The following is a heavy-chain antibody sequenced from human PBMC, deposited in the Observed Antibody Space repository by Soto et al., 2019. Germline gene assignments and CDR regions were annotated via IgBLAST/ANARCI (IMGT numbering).Heavy chain of an antibody. CDR1: GGIFHGYG. CDR3: ARDGIGGTVFRGCLDY. J-gene: IGHJ4*02. Sequence: QEQLVESGGGVVQPGTSLRLSCAVPGGIFHGYGMHWVRQAPGKGLEWVAIIRFDGSNEEYADSVKGRFTISRDNSKNTLYLQMNTLGAEDTAVYYCARDGIGGTVFRGCLDYWGRGTVVTVSS. V-gene: IGHV3-33*01. D-gene: IGHD1-7*01. CDR2: IRFDGSNE.